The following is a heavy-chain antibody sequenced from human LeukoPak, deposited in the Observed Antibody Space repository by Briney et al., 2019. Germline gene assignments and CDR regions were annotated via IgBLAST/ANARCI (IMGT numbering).Heavy chain of an antibody. CDR2: ISGSGRST. V-gene: IGHV3-23*01. D-gene: IGHD3-3*01. Sequence: PGRSLRLSCAASGFTFGNYALSWVRQAPGKGLEWVSAISGSGRSTYYADSVKGRFTIPRDNSKNTLYLQMNSLRGEDTAVYYCAKDRMDDFWSGRLGQNWFDPWGQGTLVTVSS. CDR1: GFTFGNYA. J-gene: IGHJ5*02. CDR3: AKDRMDDFWSGRLGQNWFDP.